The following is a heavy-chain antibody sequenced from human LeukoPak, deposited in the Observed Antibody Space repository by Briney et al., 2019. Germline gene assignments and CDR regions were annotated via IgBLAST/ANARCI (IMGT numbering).Heavy chain of an antibody. CDR3: ARAYRSSWYANWFDP. CDR2: IYHSGST. CDR1: GYSISSGYY. J-gene: IGHJ5*02. Sequence: SETLSLTCTVSGYSISSGYYWGWIRQPPGKRLEWIGSIYHSGSTYYNPSLKSRVTISVDTSKNQFSLKLNSVTAADTAVYFCARAYRSSWYANWFDPWGQGTLVTVSS. D-gene: IGHD6-13*01. V-gene: IGHV4-38-2*02.